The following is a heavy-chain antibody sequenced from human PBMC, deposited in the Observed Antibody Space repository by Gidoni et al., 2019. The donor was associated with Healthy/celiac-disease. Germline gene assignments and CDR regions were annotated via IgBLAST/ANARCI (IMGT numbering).Heavy chain of an antibody. J-gene: IGHJ4*02. D-gene: IGHD2-21*01. CDR1: GFSLSNSGEG. Sequence: QITLKESGPTLVTPTQTLTLPCTFSGFSLSNSGEGVGWIRQPPGKALEWLALIDWEDDKLYSPSLKSRLTITKDTSKNQVVLTMTNMDPVDTATYYCAHLDLAYCGGDCYYWGQGTLVTVSS. V-gene: IGHV2-5*02. CDR2: IDWEDDK. CDR3: AHLDLAYCGGDCYY.